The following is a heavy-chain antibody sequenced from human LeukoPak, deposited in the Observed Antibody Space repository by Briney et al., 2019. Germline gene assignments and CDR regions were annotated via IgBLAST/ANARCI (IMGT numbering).Heavy chain of an antibody. Sequence: PGGSLRLSCAASGFTFSSYAMSWVRQAPGKGLELVSAITGSGGSTYYADSVKGRFTISRDNSKYTLYLQMNSLRAEDTAVYYCAKDLHGDLRYFDWLFSAFDIWGQGTMVTVSS. J-gene: IGHJ3*02. V-gene: IGHV3-23*01. CDR1: GFTFSSYA. D-gene: IGHD3-9*01. CDR3: AKDLHGDLRYFDWLFSAFDI. CDR2: ITGSGGST.